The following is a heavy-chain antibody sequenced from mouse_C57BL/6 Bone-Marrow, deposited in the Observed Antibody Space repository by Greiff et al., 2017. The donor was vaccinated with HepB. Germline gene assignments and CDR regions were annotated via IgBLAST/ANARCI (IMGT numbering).Heavy chain of an antibody. V-gene: IGHV1-81*01. CDR3: ARPITTVVAHFDY. Sequence: QVQLQQSGAELARPGASVKLSCKASGYTFTSYGISWVKQRTGQGLEWIGEIYPRSGNTYYNEKFKGKATLTADKSSSTAYMELRSLTSEDSAVYFWARPITTVVAHFDYWGQGTTLTVSS. CDR2: IYPRSGNT. J-gene: IGHJ2*01. D-gene: IGHD1-1*01. CDR1: GYTFTSYG.